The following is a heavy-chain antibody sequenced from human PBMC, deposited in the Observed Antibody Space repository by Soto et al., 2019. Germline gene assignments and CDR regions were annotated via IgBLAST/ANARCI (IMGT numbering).Heavy chain of an antibody. J-gene: IGHJ4*01. CDR2: ISASGGST. CDR3: AKAGLVGYGSGTYDFDY. D-gene: IGHD3-10*01. CDR1: GFTFSNYA. Sequence: EVQLLESGGGLVQPGGSLRLSCAASGFTFSNYAMSWVRQAPGKGLEWVSVISASGGSTYYADSVKGRFTISRDNSKNTLYVQMNSLRAEDAAVYYCAKAGLVGYGSGTYDFDYWGQGTLVTVSS. V-gene: IGHV3-23*01.